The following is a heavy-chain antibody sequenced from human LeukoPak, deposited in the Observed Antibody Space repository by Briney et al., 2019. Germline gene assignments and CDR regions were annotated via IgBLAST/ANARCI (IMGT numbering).Heavy chain of an antibody. CDR3: ARHGSDDYDFWSGYYKRPSGFDY. CDR1: GYSFTSYW. D-gene: IGHD3-3*01. Sequence: GESLKISCKGSGYSFTSYWIGWVRQMPGKGLEWMGIIYPGDSDTRYSPSFQGQVTISADKSISTAYLQWSSLKASDTAMYYCARHGSDDYDFWSGYYKRPSGFDYWGQGTLVTVSS. CDR2: IYPGDSDT. J-gene: IGHJ4*02. V-gene: IGHV5-51*01.